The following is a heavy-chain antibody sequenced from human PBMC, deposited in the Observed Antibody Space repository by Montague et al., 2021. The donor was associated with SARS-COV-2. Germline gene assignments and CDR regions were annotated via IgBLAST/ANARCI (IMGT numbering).Heavy chain of an antibody. CDR1: RGSFHIFY. Sequence: SETLSLTCAVYRGSFHIFYWGWIRQSPGKGLEWIGEIDHSGNTKYNPSLESRVTISVDTSKNQLSLNLTSVTAADTAMYYCARGTRVVGITPGLGFWGQGTPVTVSS. V-gene: IGHV4-34*01. D-gene: IGHD3-22*01. CDR2: IDHSGNT. J-gene: IGHJ4*02. CDR3: ARGTRVVGITPGLGF.